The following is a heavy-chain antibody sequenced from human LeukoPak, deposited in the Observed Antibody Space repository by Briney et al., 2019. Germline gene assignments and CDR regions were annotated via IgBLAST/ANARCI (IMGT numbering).Heavy chain of an antibody. CDR3: TRDNGGNSLWNYFDY. CDR2: IRSKAYGGTT. CDR1: GFTFGDYA. Sequence: PGGSLRLSCTASGFTFGDYAMSWFRQAPGKGLEWVGFIRSKAYGGTTEYAASVKGRFTISRDDSKSIAYLQMNSLKTEDTAVYYCTRDNGGNSLWNYFDYWGQGTLVTVSS. J-gene: IGHJ4*02. V-gene: IGHV3-49*03. D-gene: IGHD4-23*01.